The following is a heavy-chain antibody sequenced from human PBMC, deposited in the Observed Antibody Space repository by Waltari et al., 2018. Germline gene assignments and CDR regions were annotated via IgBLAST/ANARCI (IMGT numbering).Heavy chain of an antibody. J-gene: IGHJ4*02. CDR2: VYPSGTT. D-gene: IGHD2-15*01. CDR3: ARDDIPATGPLDS. Sequence: QLQLQESGPGLVKTLETLSLTCTVPGGSIRKRSYYWGWIRQPPGKGLEWIGSVYPSGTTTYHPSLKSRVTISVDTSKNQFSLKLRSVTAADTAVYYCARDDIPATGPLDSWGQGTLVTVSS. V-gene: IGHV4-39*07. CDR1: GGSIRKRSYY.